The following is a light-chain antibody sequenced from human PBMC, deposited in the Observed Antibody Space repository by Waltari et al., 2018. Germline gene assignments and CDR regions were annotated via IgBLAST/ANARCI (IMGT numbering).Light chain of an antibody. V-gene: IGLV2-23*01. J-gene: IGLJ2*01. CDR3: CSYAGSSPHVI. CDR1: SSDVGSYKF. Sequence: QSALTQPASVSGSPGQSITISSTGSSSDVGSYKFVSWYQQHPGKAPQLMIYGGSQRPSGVSNRLSGSKSGNTASLTISGLRAEDEADYYCCSYAGSSPHVIFGGGTKLTVL. CDR2: GGS.